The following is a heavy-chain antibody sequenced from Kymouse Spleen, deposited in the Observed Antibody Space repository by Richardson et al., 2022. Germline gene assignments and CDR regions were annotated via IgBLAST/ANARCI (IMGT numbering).Heavy chain of an antibody. CDR3: ARGPDTMVRGVIISYGMDV. J-gene: IGHJ6*02. CDR1: GGSFSGYY. Sequence: QVQLQQWGAGLLKPSETLSLTCAVYGGSFSGYYWSWIRQPPGKGLEWIGEINHSGSTNYNPSLKSRVTISVDTSKNQFSLKLSSVTAADTAVYYCARGPDTMVRGVIISYGMDVWGQGTTVTVSS. V-gene: IGHV4-34*01. CDR2: INHSGST. D-gene: IGHD3-10*01.